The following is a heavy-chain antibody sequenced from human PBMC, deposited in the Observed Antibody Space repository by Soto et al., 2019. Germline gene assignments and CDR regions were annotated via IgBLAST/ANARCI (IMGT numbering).Heavy chain of an antibody. CDR3: ARPYSSSSSLDY. J-gene: IGHJ4*02. V-gene: IGHV4-39*01. CDR1: GCAISSSNYY. CDR2: IYYDGST. Sequence: QLQLQESGPGLVKPSETLSLTCSVSGCAISSSNYYWGWIRQPPGKGLEWIGNIYYDGSTYYNPSLKSRVTISVDTSKNQFSLKLNSVTAADPAVYYCARPYSSSSSLDYWGQGILVTVSS. D-gene: IGHD6-13*01.